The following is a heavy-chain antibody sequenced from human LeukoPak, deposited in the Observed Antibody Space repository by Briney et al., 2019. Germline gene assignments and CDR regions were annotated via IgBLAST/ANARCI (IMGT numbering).Heavy chain of an antibody. D-gene: IGHD2-2*01. Sequence: GASVKVSCKASGYTFTGYYMHWVRQAPGQGLEWMGWINPNSGGTNYAQKFQGRVTMTRDTSISTAYMELSRLRSDDTAVYYCARRGYCSSTSCRTYYYYYYMDVWGKGTTVTVSS. CDR2: INPNSGGT. V-gene: IGHV1-2*02. J-gene: IGHJ6*03. CDR3: ARRGYCSSTSCRTYYYYYYMDV. CDR1: GYTFTGYY.